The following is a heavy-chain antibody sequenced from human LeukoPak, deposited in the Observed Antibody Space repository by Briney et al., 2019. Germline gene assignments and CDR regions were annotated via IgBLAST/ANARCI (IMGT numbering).Heavy chain of an antibody. CDR2: ISSSGSTI. V-gene: IGHV3-48*03. J-gene: IGHJ4*02. Sequence: GGSLRLSCAASGFTFSSYEMNWVRQAPGKGLEWVSFISSSGSTIYYADSVKGRFTIFRDNARNSLYLQMNSLRAEDTAIYYCARVRSTRSSIKLVAFDYWGQGTLVSVSS. CDR3: ARVRSTRSSIKLVAFDY. D-gene: IGHD6-13*01. CDR1: GFTFSSYE.